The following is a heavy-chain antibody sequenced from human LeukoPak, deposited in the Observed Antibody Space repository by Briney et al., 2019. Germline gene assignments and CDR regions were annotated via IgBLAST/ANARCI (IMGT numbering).Heavy chain of an antibody. CDR1: GFTFSSYS. J-gene: IGHJ6*02. D-gene: IGHD3-9*01. V-gene: IGHV3-21*01. CDR2: ISSSSSYI. CDR3: ARDNYDILTGYVGAMDV. Sequence: GGSLRLSCAAYGFTFSSYSMNWVRQAPGKGLEWVSSISSSSSYIYYADSVKGRFTISRDNAKNSLYLQMNSLRAEDTAVYYCARDNYDILTGYVGAMDVWGQGTTVTVSS.